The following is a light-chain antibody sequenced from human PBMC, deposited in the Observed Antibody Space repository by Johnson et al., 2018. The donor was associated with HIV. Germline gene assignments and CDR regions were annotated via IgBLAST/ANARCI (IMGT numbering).Light chain of an antibody. Sequence: QAVLTQPPSVSAAPGQKVSISCSGNSSSIGSNYVSWYQQLPGAAPKLLIFENNKRPSGIPDRFSGSKSGTSATLGITGLQTGDEADYYCGTWDSSVRTAFFGTGTKVTVL. V-gene: IGLV1-51*02. J-gene: IGLJ1*01. CDR1: SSSIGSNY. CDR2: ENN. CDR3: GTWDSSVRTAF.